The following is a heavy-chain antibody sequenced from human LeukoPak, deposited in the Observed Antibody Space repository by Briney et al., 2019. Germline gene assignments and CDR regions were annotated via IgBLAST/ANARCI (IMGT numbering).Heavy chain of an antibody. D-gene: IGHD5-18*01. J-gene: IGHJ4*02. Sequence: SETLSLTCAVSGGSISGGGYSWSWIRQPPGMNLEWIGYIYDSGSTYYNPSLKSRVTISIDRSKNQFSLKVNFVTAADTAVYYCARDRGGYTYSHDYWGQGTLVTVSS. V-gene: IGHV4-30-2*01. CDR3: ARDRGGYTYSHDY. CDR1: GGSISGGGYS. CDR2: IYDSGST.